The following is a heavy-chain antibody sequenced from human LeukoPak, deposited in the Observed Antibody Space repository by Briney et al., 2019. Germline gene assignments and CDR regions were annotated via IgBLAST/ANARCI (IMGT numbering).Heavy chain of an antibody. CDR3: ARAYYYYDSSGYWVY. J-gene: IGHJ4*02. CDR1: GYTFTGYY. CDR2: INPNSGGT. D-gene: IGHD3-22*01. Sequence: APVKVSCKASGYTFTGYYMHWVRQAPGQGLEWMGWINPNSGGTNYAQKFQGRVTMTRDTSISTAYMELSRLRSDDTAVYYCARAYYYYDSSGYWVYWGQGTLVTVSS. V-gene: IGHV1-2*02.